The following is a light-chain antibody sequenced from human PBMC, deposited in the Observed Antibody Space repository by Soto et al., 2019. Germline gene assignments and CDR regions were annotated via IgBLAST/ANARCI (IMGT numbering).Light chain of an antibody. V-gene: IGLV1-40*01. CDR3: QSYDSRLSGSV. CDR2: GNN. Sequence: QSVLTQPPSVSGAPGQRVTISCTGSSSNIGAGYDVHWYQHLPGTAPKLLIYGNNNRPSGVPDRFSGSKSGTSASLAITGLQADDEADYSCQSYDSRLSGSVFGGGTKDTVL. J-gene: IGLJ2*01. CDR1: SSNIGAGYD.